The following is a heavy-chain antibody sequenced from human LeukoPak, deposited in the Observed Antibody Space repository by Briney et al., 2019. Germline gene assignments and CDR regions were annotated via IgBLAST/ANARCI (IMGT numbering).Heavy chain of an antibody. V-gene: IGHV3-30*18. Sequence: PGGSLRLSCAASGFTFSSYGMHWVRQAPGKGLEWVAVISDDGSKELYADSVKGRLSISRDNSQNTLYLQMNSLRPEDSAVYYCAKTQDCRSTGCYRAIDYWGQGTLVTVSS. J-gene: IGHJ4*02. CDR1: GFTFSSYG. CDR3: AKTQDCRSTGCYRAIDY. D-gene: IGHD2-2*01. CDR2: ISDDGSKE.